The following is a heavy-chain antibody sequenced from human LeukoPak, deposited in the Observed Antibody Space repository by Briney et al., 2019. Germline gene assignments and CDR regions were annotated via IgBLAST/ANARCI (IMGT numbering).Heavy chain of an antibody. CDR2: IKQDGSKK. CDR3: TRVGYIDEGIDY. V-gene: IGHV3-7*04. D-gene: IGHD5-24*01. J-gene: IGHJ4*02. Sequence: PGGSLRLSCVASGFPFSIYWMTWVRQAPGKGLEWVANIKQDGSKKSYVDSVKGRFTISRDNAKNSLYLRMNSLRAEDTAIYYCTRVGYIDEGIDYWGQGTLVTVSS. CDR1: GFPFSIYW.